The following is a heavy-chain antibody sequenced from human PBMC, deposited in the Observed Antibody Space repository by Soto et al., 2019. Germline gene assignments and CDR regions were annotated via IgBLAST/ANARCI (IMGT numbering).Heavy chain of an antibody. CDR2: IKQDGSET. Sequence: GGSLRLSCAAFGFTFNTYWMTWVRQAPGKGLEWVANIKQDGSETYYVDSVKGRFTISRDNAKNSLYLQMNSLRAEDTAVYYCARDPPYGSGTSQNYGMDVWGQGTMVTVSS. CDR1: GFTFNTYW. CDR3: ARDPPYGSGTSQNYGMDV. V-gene: IGHV3-7*04. J-gene: IGHJ6*02. D-gene: IGHD3-10*01.